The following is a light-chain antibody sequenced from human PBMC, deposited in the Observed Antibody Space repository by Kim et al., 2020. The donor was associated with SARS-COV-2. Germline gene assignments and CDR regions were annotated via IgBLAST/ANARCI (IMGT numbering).Light chain of an antibody. CDR2: AAS. V-gene: IGKV1-27*01. Sequence: ASVGDRVNITCRASQVISNSLAWFQQKPGKAPKVLIYAASTLQSGVPSRFSGSGSGTDFTLTISSLQPEDVATYYCQKYNAAPWTFGQGTKVDIK. CDR3: QKYNAAPWT. J-gene: IGKJ1*01. CDR1: QVISNS.